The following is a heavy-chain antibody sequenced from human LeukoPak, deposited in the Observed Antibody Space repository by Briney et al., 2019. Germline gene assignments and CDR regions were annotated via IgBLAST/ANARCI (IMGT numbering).Heavy chain of an antibody. V-gene: IGHV1-2*02. CDR1: GYTLTGYY. CDR3: ARDPRNYIDY. CDR2: LNPSSGAT. Sequence: ASVKVSCKASGYTLTGYYLHWVRQAPGQGLEWIGWLNPSSGATNYAQKFQGRVTITRDTSISTAYMELSRLTSDDTAVYYCARDPRNYIDYWGQGTLVTLST. J-gene: IGHJ4*02.